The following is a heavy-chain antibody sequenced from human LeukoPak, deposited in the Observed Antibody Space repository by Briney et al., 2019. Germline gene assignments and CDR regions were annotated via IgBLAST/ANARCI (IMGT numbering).Heavy chain of an antibody. Sequence: GGSLRLSCAASGFTFSSYSMNWVRQAPGKGLEWVSSISSSSSYIYYADSVKGRFTISRDNAKNSLYLQMNSLRAEDTAVYYCARGNPRGDYYFDYWGQGTLVTVSS. V-gene: IGHV3-21*01. CDR2: ISSSSSYI. CDR3: ARGNPRGDYYFDY. J-gene: IGHJ4*02. CDR1: GFTFSSYS. D-gene: IGHD3-3*01.